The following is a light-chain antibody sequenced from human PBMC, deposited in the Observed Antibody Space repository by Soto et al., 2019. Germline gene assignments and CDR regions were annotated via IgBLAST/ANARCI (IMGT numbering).Light chain of an antibody. CDR3: SSYTNTAALAV. Sequence: QSAPTQPASVSGSPGHSITISCTGTSSDVGGYNFVSWYQQHPGEAPKLLIYEVSNRPSGISHRFSGSKSGNTASLTISGLQAEDEGDYYCSSYTNTAALAVFGEGTKLTVL. V-gene: IGLV2-14*01. CDR1: SSDVGGYNF. CDR2: EVS. J-gene: IGLJ3*02.